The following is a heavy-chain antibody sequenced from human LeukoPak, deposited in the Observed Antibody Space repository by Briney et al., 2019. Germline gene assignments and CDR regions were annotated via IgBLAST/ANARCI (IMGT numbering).Heavy chain of an antibody. Sequence: GGSLRLSCAASGFTFSNAWMSWVRQAPGKGLEWVGRITSETDSGTTDYAAPVKGRFTISRDDSENTLSLQMNNLKTEDTAVYYCTTDWIVVVPAATIIFGDYWGQGTLVTVSS. J-gene: IGHJ4*02. D-gene: IGHD2-2*01. V-gene: IGHV3-15*01. CDR2: ITSETDSGTT. CDR3: TTDWIVVVPAATIIFGDY. CDR1: GFTFSNAW.